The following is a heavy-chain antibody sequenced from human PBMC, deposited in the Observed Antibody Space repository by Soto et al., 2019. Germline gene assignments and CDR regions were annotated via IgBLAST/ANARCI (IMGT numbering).Heavy chain of an antibody. CDR3: AREATLNYYYYYYMDV. J-gene: IGHJ6*03. Sequence: ASVKVSCKASGYTLTSYGISWVRQAPGQGLEWMGWISAYNGNTNYAQKLQGRVTMTTDTSTSTAYMELRSLRSDDTAVYYCAREATLNYYYYYYMDVWGKGTTVTVFS. CDR2: ISAYNGNT. D-gene: IGHD3-16*01. V-gene: IGHV1-18*01. CDR1: GYTLTSYG.